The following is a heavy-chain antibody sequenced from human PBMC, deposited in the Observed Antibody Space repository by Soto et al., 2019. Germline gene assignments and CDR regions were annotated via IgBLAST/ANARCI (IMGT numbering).Heavy chain of an antibody. Sequence: EVQLVESGGGLVQPGRSLRLSCAASGFTFDDYAMHWVRQAPGKGLEWVSGISWNSGSIGYADSVKGRFTISRDNANNSLYLQMNSLRAEDTALYYCAKGRGGNYWYFDVWGRGTLVTVSS. J-gene: IGHJ2*01. D-gene: IGHD3-16*01. CDR3: AKGRGGNYWYFDV. CDR2: ISWNSGSI. CDR1: GFTFDDYA. V-gene: IGHV3-9*01.